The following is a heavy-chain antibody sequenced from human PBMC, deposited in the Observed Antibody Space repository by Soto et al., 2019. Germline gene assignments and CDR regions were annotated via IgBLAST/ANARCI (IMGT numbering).Heavy chain of an antibody. D-gene: IGHD2-21*01. CDR3: ATAYEDNGFDP. Sequence: TLSLTCTVSGGAISSGDYDWSWIRQPPGKGLEWIGYIYYSGSTYYNPSLKSRVTISVDTSKNHFSLKLSSVTAADTAVYYCATAYEDNGFDPWGQGTLVTVSS. CDR2: IYYSGST. V-gene: IGHV4-30-4*01. CDR1: GGAISSGDYD. J-gene: IGHJ5*02.